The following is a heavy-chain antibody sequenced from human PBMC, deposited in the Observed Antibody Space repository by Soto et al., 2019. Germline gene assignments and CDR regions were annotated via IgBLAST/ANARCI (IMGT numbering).Heavy chain of an antibody. CDR3: AAPRDEYGSGVSWFTYGMDS. D-gene: IGHD3-10*01. CDR1: GFTFSNFA. CDR2: LDGAGGST. V-gene: IGHV3-23*01. Sequence: PGGSLRLSCLASGFTFSNFAMTWVRHVPGRGLEWVASLDGAGGSTYYAESVRGRFSISRDNSQNTLFLQMKRLTVDDTAIYCCAAPRDEYGSGVSWFTYGMDSWGQGTRVTVSS. J-gene: IGHJ6*02.